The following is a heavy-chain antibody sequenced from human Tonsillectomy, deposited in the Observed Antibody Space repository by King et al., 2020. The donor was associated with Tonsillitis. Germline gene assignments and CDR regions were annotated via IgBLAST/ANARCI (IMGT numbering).Heavy chain of an antibody. CDR2: IYPGDSDT. D-gene: IGHD3-10*01. CDR1: GYSFTSYW. V-gene: IGHV5-51*01. CDR3: ARRRDRDYYYYYYGMDV. J-gene: IGHJ6*02. Sequence: QLVQSGAEVKKPGESLKISCKASGYSFTSYWIGWVRQMPGKGLEWMGIIYPGDSDTRYGPSFQGQVTISADKSTSTAYLQWSSLKTSVTAMYYCARRRDRDYYYYYYGMDVWGQGTTVTVSS.